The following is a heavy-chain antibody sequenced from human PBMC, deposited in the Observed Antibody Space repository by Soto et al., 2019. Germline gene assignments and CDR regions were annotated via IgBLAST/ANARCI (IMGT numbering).Heavy chain of an antibody. J-gene: IGHJ6*02. V-gene: IGHV3-21*01. D-gene: IGHD1-7*01. CDR2: ISSSSSYI. CDR3: ARENWNYVPDYYYYYGMDV. CDR1: GFTFSSYS. Sequence: GGSLRLSCAASGFTFSSYSMNWVRQAPGKGLEWVSSISSSSSYIYYADSVKGRFTISRDSAKNPLYLQMNSLRAEDTAVYYCARENWNYVPDYYYYYGMDVWGQGTTVTVSS.